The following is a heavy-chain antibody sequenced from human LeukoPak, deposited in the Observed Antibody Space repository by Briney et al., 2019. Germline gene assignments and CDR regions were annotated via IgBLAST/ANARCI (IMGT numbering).Heavy chain of an antibody. Sequence: GGSLRLSCAASGFIFSRYSMNWVRHAPGEGLEWVSSISSTSTYIHYADSLKGRFTISRDNARNSLYLQINSLRVEDTAVYYCARVQRGEMAAFDYWGQGTLVTVSS. CDR2: ISSTSTYI. CDR1: GFIFSRYS. V-gene: IGHV3-21*01. CDR3: ARVQRGEMAAFDY. J-gene: IGHJ4*02. D-gene: IGHD5-24*01.